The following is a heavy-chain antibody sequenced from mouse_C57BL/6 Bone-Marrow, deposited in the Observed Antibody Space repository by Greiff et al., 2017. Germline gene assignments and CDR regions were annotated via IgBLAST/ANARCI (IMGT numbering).Heavy chain of an antibody. V-gene: IGHV1-63*01. CDR2: IYPGGGYT. CDR3: ARRKGIYDGYLFDY. J-gene: IGHJ2*01. D-gene: IGHD2-3*01. Sequence: QVQLQQSGAELVRPGTSVKMSCKASGYTFTNYWIGWAKQRPGHGLEWIGDIYPGGGYTNYNEKFKGKATLTADKSSSTAYMQFSSLTSEDSAIYYCARRKGIYDGYLFDYWGQGTTLTVSS. CDR1: GYTFTNYW.